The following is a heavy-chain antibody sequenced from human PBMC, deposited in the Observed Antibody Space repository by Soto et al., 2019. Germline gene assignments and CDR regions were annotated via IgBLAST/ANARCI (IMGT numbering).Heavy chain of an antibody. Sequence: PSETLSLTCTVSGGSISSYYWSWIRQPPGKGLEWIGYIYYSGSTNYNPSLKSRVTISVYTSKNQFSLKLSSVTAADTAVYYCARGITMVRGVSPRDAFDIWGQGTMVTVSS. CDR3: ARGITMVRGVSPRDAFDI. CDR1: GGSISSYY. CDR2: IYYSGST. J-gene: IGHJ3*02. D-gene: IGHD3-10*01. V-gene: IGHV4-59*08.